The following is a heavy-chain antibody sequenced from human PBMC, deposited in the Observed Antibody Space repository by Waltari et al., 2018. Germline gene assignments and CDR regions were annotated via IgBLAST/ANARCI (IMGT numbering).Heavy chain of an antibody. D-gene: IGHD5-18*01. V-gene: IGHV4-34*01. CDR1: GGSFSGYY. CDR2: INHSGST. CDR3: ARKRGYSYGLLGLKPYYYGMDV. Sequence: QVQLQPWGAGLLKPSETLSLTCAVYGGSFSGYYWSWIPQPPGKGLEWIGEINHSGSTNYNPSLKSRVTISVDTSKNQFSLKLSSVTAADTAVYYCARKRGYSYGLLGLKPYYYGMDVGGQGTTVTVSS. J-gene: IGHJ6*02.